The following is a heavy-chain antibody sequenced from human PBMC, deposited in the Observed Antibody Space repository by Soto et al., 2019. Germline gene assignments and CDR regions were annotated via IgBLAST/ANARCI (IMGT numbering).Heavy chain of an antibody. CDR2: ISSNSAYI. V-gene: IGHV3-21*01. J-gene: IGHJ5*02. CDR3: TRDASRDSSARGWFDP. CDR1: GFTFRSFT. D-gene: IGHD6-13*01. Sequence: PGGSLRLSCAASGFTFRSFTMNWVRQAPGKGLEWVSTISSNSAYINYTDALRGRFTISRDNAKNSLHLRMNSLRAEDTAVYYCTRDASRDSSARGWFDPWGPGTLVTVSS.